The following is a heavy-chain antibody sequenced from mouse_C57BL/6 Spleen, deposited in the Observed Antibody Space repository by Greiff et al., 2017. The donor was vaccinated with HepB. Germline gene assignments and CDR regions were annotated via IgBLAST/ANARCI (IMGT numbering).Heavy chain of an antibody. J-gene: IGHJ3*01. D-gene: IGHD1-1*01. CDR3: ARDYGSSPFAY. CDR2: IYPRDGST. V-gene: IGHV1-85*01. CDR1: GYTFTSYD. Sequence: QVQLQQSGPELVKPGASVKLSCKASGYTFTSYDINWVKQRPGQGLEWIGWIYPRDGSTKYNEKFKGKATLTVDTSSSTAYMELHSLTSEDSAVYFCARDYGSSPFAYWGQGTLVTVSA.